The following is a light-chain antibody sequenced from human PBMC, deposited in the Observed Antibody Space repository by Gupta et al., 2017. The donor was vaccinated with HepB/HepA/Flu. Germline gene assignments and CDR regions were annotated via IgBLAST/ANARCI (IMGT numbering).Light chain of an antibody. J-gene: IGLJ2*01. CDR3: AAWDDSLNGVV. V-gene: IGLV1-44*01. CDR1: SSNIGSNT. CDR2: SNN. Sequence: QSVLTQPLSASGTPGQRVTISCSGSSSNIGSNTVTWYQQLPGTAPKLLIYSNNQRPSGVPDRFSGSKSGTSASLAISGLQSEDEADYYCAAWDDSLNGVVFGGGTKLTVL.